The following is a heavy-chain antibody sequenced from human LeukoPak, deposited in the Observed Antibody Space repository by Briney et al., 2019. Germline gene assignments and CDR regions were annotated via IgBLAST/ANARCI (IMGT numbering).Heavy chain of an antibody. CDR3: ARSARITMIVVVPDAFDI. J-gene: IGHJ3*02. Sequence: PSETLSLTCTVSGGSISSYYWSWIRQPPGKGLEWIGYIYYSGSTNYNPSLKSRVTISVDTSKNQFSLKLSSVTAADTAVYYCARSARITMIVVVPDAFDIWGQGTMVTVSS. D-gene: IGHD3-22*01. CDR1: GGSISSYY. V-gene: IGHV4-59*01. CDR2: IYYSGST.